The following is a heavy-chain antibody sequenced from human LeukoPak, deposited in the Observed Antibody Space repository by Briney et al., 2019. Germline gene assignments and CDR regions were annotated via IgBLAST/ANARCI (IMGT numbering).Heavy chain of an antibody. J-gene: IGHJ6*03. CDR1: GGSISSSSYY. Sequence: SETLSLTCTVSGGSISSSSYYWGWIRQPPGKGLEWIGSIYYSGSTYYNPSLKSRVTISVDTSKNQFSLKLSSVTAADTAVYYCARVGYNANEDYYMDVWGKGTTITVSS. CDR2: IYYSGST. CDR3: ARVGYNANEDYYMDV. V-gene: IGHV4-39*01. D-gene: IGHD3-10*01.